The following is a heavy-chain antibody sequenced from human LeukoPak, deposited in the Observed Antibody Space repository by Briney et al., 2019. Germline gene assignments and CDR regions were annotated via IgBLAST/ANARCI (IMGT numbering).Heavy chain of an antibody. V-gene: IGHV4-38-2*01. CDR2: IYHSGST. Sequence: PSETLSLTCAVSGYSISSGYYWGWIRQPPGKGLEWIGSIYHSGSTYYNPSLKSRVTISVDTSKNQFSLKLSSVTAADTAVYHCARRTVEMATIGTLDYWGQGTLVTVSS. J-gene: IGHJ4*02. CDR3: ARRTVEMATIGTLDY. CDR1: GYSISSGYY. D-gene: IGHD5-24*01.